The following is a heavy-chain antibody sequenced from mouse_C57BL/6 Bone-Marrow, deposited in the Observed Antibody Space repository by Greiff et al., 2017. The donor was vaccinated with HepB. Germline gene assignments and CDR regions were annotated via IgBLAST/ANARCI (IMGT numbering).Heavy chain of an antibody. CDR1: GFNIKNTY. Sequence: VQLQQSVAELVRPGASVKLSCTASGFNIKNTYMHWVKQRPEQGLEWIGWIDPENGDTEYASKFQGKATITADTSSNTAYLQLSSLTSEDTAVYYCTTFYDYYFDYWGQGTTLTVSS. CDR2: IDPENGDT. J-gene: IGHJ2*01. V-gene: IGHV14-4*01. D-gene: IGHD2-4*01. CDR3: TTFYDYYFDY.